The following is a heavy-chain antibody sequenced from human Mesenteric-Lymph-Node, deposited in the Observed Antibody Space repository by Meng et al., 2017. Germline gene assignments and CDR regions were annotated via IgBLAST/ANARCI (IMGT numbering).Heavy chain of an antibody. CDR3: ARGNHCSSTSCPPDC. D-gene: IGHD2-2*01. CDR2: INTDTGNP. CDR1: GYTFTRYG. Sequence: VELVQFGAEVKKPGASVKVSCTASGYTFTRYGISWVRQAPGQGLEWMGWINTDTGNPTYDQGFTGRFVFSSDTSVSTAYLQISSLKAEDTAVYYCARGNHCSSTSCPPDCWGQGTLVTVSS. J-gene: IGHJ4*02. V-gene: IGHV7-4-1*02.